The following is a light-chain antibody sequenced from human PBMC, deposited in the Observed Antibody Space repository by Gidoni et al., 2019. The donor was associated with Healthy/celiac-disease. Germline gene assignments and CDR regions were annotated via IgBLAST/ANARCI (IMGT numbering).Light chain of an antibody. Sequence: TVMTQSPDSPAVSVAVWATINCKASHSGVYSSNNKNHLAWYQQKPGQPPKLLIYWTSTRDTGVPDRFGGGGSGTDFTLAIGSLQAEDVAVCSSQHRFTFXHXTKVDIK. CDR1: HSGVYSSNNKNH. CDR3: QHRFT. J-gene: IGKJ3*01. V-gene: IGKV4-1*01. CDR2: WTS.